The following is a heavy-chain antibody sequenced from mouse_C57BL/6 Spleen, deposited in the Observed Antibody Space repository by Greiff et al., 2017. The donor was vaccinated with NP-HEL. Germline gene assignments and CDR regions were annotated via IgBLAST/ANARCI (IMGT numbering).Heavy chain of an antibody. CDR1: GYAFTNYL. Sequence: QVQLQQSGAELVRPGTSEKVSCKASGYAFTNYLIEWVKQRPGQGLEWIGVINPGSGGTNYNEKFKGKATLTADKSSSTAYMQLSSLTSEDSAVYFCARSYYGSSLRYAMDYWGQGTSVTVSS. D-gene: IGHD1-1*01. CDR2: INPGSGGT. J-gene: IGHJ4*01. CDR3: ARSYYGSSLRYAMDY. V-gene: IGHV1-54*01.